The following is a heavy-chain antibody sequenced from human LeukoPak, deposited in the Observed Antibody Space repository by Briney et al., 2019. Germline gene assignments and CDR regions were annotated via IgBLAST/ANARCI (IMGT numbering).Heavy chain of an antibody. J-gene: IGHJ4*02. D-gene: IGHD4-17*01. Sequence: SETLSLTCAVSGVSFDDYYWAXXXXXPGKGLXXXXXINXSGXXXXSXXLKXXXTXXXXXSRKQFSLNLRSVTVADAGTYYCTRMTTGHDYWGQGTLVTVSS. CDR1: GVSFDDYY. CDR2: INXSGXX. CDR3: TRMTTGHDY. V-gene: IGHV4-34*01.